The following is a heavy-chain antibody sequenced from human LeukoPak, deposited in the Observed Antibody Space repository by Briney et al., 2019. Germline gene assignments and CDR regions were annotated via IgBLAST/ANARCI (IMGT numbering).Heavy chain of an antibody. D-gene: IGHD3-10*01. CDR3: ARDWVAGVPFDAFDI. CDR1: GFTLSSYW. CDR2: IKEDGSEK. Sequence: GGSLRLSCAASGFTLSSYWMSWVRQAPGKRLEWVANIKEDGSEKYYVDSVKGRFTISRDNAQNSVYLHMNSLTAEDTALYYCARDWVAGVPFDAFDIWGQGTMVSVSS. J-gene: IGHJ3*02. V-gene: IGHV3-7*03.